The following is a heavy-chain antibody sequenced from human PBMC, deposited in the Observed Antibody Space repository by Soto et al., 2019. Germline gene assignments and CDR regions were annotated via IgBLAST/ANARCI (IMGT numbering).Heavy chain of an antibody. CDR3: AREAIEQLVPFYYYYYGMDV. J-gene: IGHJ6*02. V-gene: IGHV4-34*01. CDR1: GGSFSGYY. CDR2: INHSGST. D-gene: IGHD6-6*01. Sequence: SETLSLTCAVYGGSFSGYYWSWIRQPPGKGLEWIGEINHSGSTNYNPSLKSRVTISVDTSKNQFSLELSSVTAADTAVYYCAREAIEQLVPFYYYYYGMDVWGQGTTVTVSS.